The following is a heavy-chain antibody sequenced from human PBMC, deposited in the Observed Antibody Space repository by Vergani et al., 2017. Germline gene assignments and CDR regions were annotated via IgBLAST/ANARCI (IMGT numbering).Heavy chain of an antibody. CDR2: ISGPGLST. V-gene: IGHV3-23*04. D-gene: IGHD1-20*01. J-gene: IGHJ4*01. Sequence: VQLVESGGGLVKPGGSLRLSCAASGFTFSNSAVSWVRQAPGRGLAWVSSISGPGLSTYYADSVKGRFSISRDNSKNTLYLQMNSLRVEDTAVYYCARAYGRYDWFDYWGQRTLVTVSS. CDR3: ARAYGRYDWFDY. CDR1: GFTFSNSA.